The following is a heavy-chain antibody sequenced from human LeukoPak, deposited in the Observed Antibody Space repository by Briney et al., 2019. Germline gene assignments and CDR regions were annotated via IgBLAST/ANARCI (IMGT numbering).Heavy chain of an antibody. D-gene: IGHD2-21*02. CDR1: GFTFRSYW. V-gene: IGHV3-74*01. CDR3: AREDFNDYYFDY. Sequence: GGSLRLSCAASGFTFRSYWMHWVRQAPGKGLVWVSRSNSDGSSTTYADSVKGRFTVSRDNAKNTLYLQMDSLRAEDTAVYYCAREDFNDYYFDYWGQGTLVTVSS. J-gene: IGHJ4*02. CDR2: SNSDGSST.